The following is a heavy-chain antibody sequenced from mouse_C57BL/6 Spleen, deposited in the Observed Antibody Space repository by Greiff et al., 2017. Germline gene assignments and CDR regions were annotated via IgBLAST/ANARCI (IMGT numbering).Heavy chain of an antibody. CDR2: ISDGGSYT. CDR1: GFTFSSYA. J-gene: IGHJ4*01. Sequence: DVMLVESGGGLVKPGGSLKLSCAASGFTFSSYAMSWVRQTPEKRLEWVATISDGGSYTYYPDNVKGRFTISRDNAKNNLYLQMSHLKSEDTAMYYGARVHGGGYYAMDYWGQGTSVTVSS. D-gene: IGHD1-1*02. V-gene: IGHV5-4*03. CDR3: ARVHGGGYYAMDY.